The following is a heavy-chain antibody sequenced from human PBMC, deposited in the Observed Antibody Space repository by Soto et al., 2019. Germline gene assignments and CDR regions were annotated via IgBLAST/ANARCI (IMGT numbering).Heavy chain of an antibody. Sequence: QVQLVQSGAEVKKPGASVKVSCKASGYTFTSYGISWVRQAPGQGLEWMGWISAYNGNTNYAQKLQGRVTMTTDTSTSPAYMELRSLRSDDTAVYYCAREPDFDFWSGYTSNWFDPWGQGTLVTVSS. V-gene: IGHV1-18*01. CDR2: ISAYNGNT. CDR3: AREPDFDFWSGYTSNWFDP. CDR1: GYTFTSYG. J-gene: IGHJ5*02. D-gene: IGHD3-3*01.